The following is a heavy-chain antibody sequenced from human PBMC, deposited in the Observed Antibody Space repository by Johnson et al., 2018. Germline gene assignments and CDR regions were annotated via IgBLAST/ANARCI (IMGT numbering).Heavy chain of an antibody. CDR2: INTDGSST. D-gene: IGHD6-13*01. CDR1: GFNFRSYW. Sequence: QLQESGGGLVQPGGSLRLSCAASGFNFRSYWMHWVRQAPGKGLLWVSRINTDGSSTSHADSVKGRFTISRDNAKNTLYLQMNGLRAEHTAVYYCARVRGYSSNWGDAFDIWGQGTMVTVSS. CDR3: ARVRGYSSNWGDAFDI. J-gene: IGHJ3*02. V-gene: IGHV3-74*01.